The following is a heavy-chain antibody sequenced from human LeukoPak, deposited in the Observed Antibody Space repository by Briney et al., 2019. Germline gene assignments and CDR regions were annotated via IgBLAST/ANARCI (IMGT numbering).Heavy chain of an antibody. V-gene: IGHV1-69*04. CDR2: IIPSLAIA. D-gene: IGHD2-15*01. CDR3: ARVIRVVVVAARDDSYYGMDV. CDR1: GGTFSSSA. J-gene: IGHJ6*02. Sequence: SVKVSCKASGGTFSSSAISWVRQAPGQGLEWMGRIIPSLAIANYAQKFQGRVAIIADKSTSTAYMELSSLRSEDTAVYYCARVIRVVVVAARDDSYYGMDVWGQGTTVTVSS.